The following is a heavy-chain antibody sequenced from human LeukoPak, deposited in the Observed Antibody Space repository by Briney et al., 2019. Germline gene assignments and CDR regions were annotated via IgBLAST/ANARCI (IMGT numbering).Heavy chain of an antibody. CDR2: MNPNSGNT. V-gene: IGHV1-8*03. J-gene: IGHJ4*02. CDR3: ATGRRVTMISSSYYFDY. D-gene: IGHD3-22*01. Sequence: ASVKVSCKASGYTFTSYDINWVRQATGQGLEWMGWMNPNSGNTGYAQKFQGRVTITRNTSISTAYMELSSLRSEDTAVYYCATGRRVTMISSSYYFDYWGQGTLVTVSS. CDR1: GYTFTSYD.